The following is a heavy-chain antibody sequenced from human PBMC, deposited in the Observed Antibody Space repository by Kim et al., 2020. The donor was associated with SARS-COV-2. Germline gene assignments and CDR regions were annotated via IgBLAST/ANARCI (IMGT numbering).Heavy chain of an antibody. J-gene: IGHJ5*02. Sequence: SETLSLTCTVSGGSISSSSYYWGWIRQPPGKGLEWIGSIYYSGSTYYNPSLKSRVTISVDTSKNQFSLKLSSVTAADTAVYYCARAVRGYDILTGYWNGNWFDPWGQGTLVTVSS. CDR1: GGSISSSSYY. V-gene: IGHV4-39*07. CDR3: ARAVRGYDILTGYWNGNWFDP. D-gene: IGHD3-9*01. CDR2: IYYSGST.